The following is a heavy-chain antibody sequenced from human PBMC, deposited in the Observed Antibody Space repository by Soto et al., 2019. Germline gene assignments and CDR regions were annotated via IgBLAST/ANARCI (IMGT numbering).Heavy chain of an antibody. CDR3: ARERVGANDY. Sequence: GGSVKGSCKGSGYTLTKYDIKWGRQATGQGLEWMGWINPNSGNTGYAQKFQGRVTMTRNTSISTAYMELSSLRSEDTAVYYCARERVGANDYWGQGTLVTVSS. D-gene: IGHD1-26*01. V-gene: IGHV1-8*01. CDR2: INPNSGNT. CDR1: GYTLTKYD. J-gene: IGHJ4*02.